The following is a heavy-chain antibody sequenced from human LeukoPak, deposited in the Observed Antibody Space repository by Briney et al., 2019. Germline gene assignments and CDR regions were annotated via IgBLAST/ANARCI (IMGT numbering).Heavy chain of an antibody. J-gene: IGHJ4*02. CDR1: GYSLSSGYY. V-gene: IGHV4-38-2*02. D-gene: IGHD3-22*01. Sequence: SETLSLTCTVSGYSLSSGYYWGWIRQPPGKGLEWIGSIYNSGSTYYNPSLKSRVTISVDTSKNQFSLKLSSVTAADTAVYYCARDGPRDSSGYGYWGQGTLVTVSS. CDR2: IYNSGST. CDR3: ARDGPRDSSGYGY.